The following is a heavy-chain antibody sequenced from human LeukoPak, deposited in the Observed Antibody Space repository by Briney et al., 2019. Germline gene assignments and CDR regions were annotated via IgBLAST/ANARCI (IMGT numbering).Heavy chain of an antibody. J-gene: IGHJ4*02. Sequence: GGSLRLSCPPAGFTFSNHGMHWVRQAPGKGLEWVAFIWYDGSDKYYADSVKGRFTISRDNSKNTVYLQMNSLRAEDTAVYYCAKVLAVTSYGAKSIFDHWGQGTLVTVSS. CDR3: AKVLAVTSYGAKSIFDH. CDR2: IWYDGSDK. V-gene: IGHV3-30*02. CDR1: GFTFSNHG. D-gene: IGHD4-23*01.